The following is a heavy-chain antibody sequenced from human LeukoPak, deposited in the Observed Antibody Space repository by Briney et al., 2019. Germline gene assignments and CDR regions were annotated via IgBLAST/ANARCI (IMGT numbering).Heavy chain of an antibody. CDR1: GFTFTSSA. D-gene: IGHD2-15*01. J-gene: IGHJ5*02. V-gene: IGHV1-58*02. CDR3: AREAIVVVVAGYWFDP. Sequence: ASVKVSCKASGFTFTSSAMQWARQARGQRLEWIGWIVVGSGNTNYAQKFQGRVTITADKSTSTAYMELSSLRSEDTAVYYCAREAIVVVVAGYWFDPWGQGTLVTVSS. CDR2: IVVGSGNT.